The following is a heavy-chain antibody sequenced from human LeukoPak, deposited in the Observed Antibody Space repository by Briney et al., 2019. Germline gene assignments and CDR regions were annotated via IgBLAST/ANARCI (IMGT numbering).Heavy chain of an antibody. J-gene: IGHJ6*03. CDR1: GGSISSYY. CDR2: IYYSGSP. D-gene: IGHD2-2*01. Sequence: PSETLSLTCIVSGGSISSYYWSWIRQPPGKGLEWIGYIYYSGSPNYNPSLKSRVTISVDTSKNQFSLKLSSVTAADTAVYYCARTRRGSCSSTSCYYYYYMDVWGKGTTVTISS. V-gene: IGHV4-59*01. CDR3: ARTRRGSCSSTSCYYYYYMDV.